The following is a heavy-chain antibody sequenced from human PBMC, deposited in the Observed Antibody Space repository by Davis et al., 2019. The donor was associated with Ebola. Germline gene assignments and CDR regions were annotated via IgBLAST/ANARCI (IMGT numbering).Heavy chain of an antibody. CDR3: ARSAYWGFDY. J-gene: IGHJ4*02. CDR1: GITFSNHW. D-gene: IGHD3-16*01. Sequence: GESLKISCVVPGITFSNHWMGWVRQAPGKGLEWVANMNQDGNKKYYVDSVKGRFSVSSDNAKNSLYLQMDSLRAEDTAVYFCARSAYWGFDYWGQGTLVTVSS. V-gene: IGHV3-7*03. CDR2: MNQDGNKK.